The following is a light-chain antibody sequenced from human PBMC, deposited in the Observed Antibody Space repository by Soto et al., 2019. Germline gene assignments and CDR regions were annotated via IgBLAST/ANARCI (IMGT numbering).Light chain of an antibody. CDR3: SSYVGSDNLV. Sequence: QSVLTQPPSASGSPGQSVTISCTGTSSDVGAYNYVSWYQQHPGKAPKLMIYAVTKRPSGVPDRFSGSKSGNTASLTVSGLQAEDEADYYCSSYVGSDNLVFGGGTQLTVL. V-gene: IGLV2-8*01. CDR1: SSDVGAYNY. CDR2: AVT. J-gene: IGLJ2*01.